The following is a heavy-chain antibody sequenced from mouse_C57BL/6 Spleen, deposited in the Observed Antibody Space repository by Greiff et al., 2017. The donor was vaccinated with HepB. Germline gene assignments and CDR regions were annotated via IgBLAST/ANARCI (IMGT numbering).Heavy chain of an antibody. CDR1: GFTFSDAW. CDR2: IRNKANNHAT. Sequence: EVKVEESGGGLVQPGGSMKLSCAASGFTFSDAWMDWVRQSPEKGLEWVADIRNKANNHATYYAESVKGRFTISRDDSKSSVYLQMNSLRAEDTGMYYCTPTSFYAMDYWGQGTSVTVSS. J-gene: IGHJ4*01. D-gene: IGHD2-10*02. V-gene: IGHV6-6*01. CDR3: TPTSFYAMDY.